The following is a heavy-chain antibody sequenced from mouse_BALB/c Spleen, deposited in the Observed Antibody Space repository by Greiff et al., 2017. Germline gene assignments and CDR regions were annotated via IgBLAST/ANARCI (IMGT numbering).Heavy chain of an antibody. CDR2: IWRGGST. CDR3: AKRDYDYDETGYYYAMDY. D-gene: IGHD2-4*01. CDR1: GFSLTSYG. J-gene: IGHJ4*01. V-gene: IGHV2-5-1*01. Sequence: QVQLKESGPSLVQPSQSLSITCTVSGFSLTSYGVHWVRQSPGKGLEWLGVIWRGGSTDYNAAFMSRLSITKDNSKSQVFFKMNSLQADDTAIYYCAKRDYDYDETGYYYAMDYWGQGTSVTVSS.